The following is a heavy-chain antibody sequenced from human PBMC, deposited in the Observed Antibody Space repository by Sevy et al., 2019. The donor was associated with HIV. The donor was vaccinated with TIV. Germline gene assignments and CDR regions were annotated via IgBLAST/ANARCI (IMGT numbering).Heavy chain of an antibody. J-gene: IGHJ4*02. CDR2: MDWDGSNN. Sequence: SLKISCAASGFKFDDYSMHWVRQVPGKGLQWVSGMDWDGSNNGYARSVKGRFTISRDNAKSTLYLQMDSLRPEDTALYYCIKDMNGFWSGYWGSYFDIWGQGTLVTVSS. CDR1: GFKFDDYS. D-gene: IGHD3-3*01. V-gene: IGHV3-9*01. CDR3: IKDMNGFWSGYWGSYFDI.